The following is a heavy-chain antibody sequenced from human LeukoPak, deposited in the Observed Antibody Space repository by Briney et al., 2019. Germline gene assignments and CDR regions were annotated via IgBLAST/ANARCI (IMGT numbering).Heavy chain of an antibody. CDR2: IYYSGST. V-gene: IGHV4-31*03. Sequence: SETLSLTCTVSGGSISSGGYYWSWIRQHPGKGLEWIGYIYYSGSTYYNPSLKSRVTISVDTSKNQFSLKLSSVTAADTAVYYCASSRQYIAAAADYYYYGMDVWGQGTTVTVSS. CDR1: GGSISSGGYY. J-gene: IGHJ6*02. CDR3: ASSRQYIAAAADYYYYGMDV. D-gene: IGHD6-13*01.